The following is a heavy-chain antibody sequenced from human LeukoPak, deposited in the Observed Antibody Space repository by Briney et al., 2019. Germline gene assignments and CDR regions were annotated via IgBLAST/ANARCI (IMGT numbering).Heavy chain of an antibody. CDR3: ARRAFYYYYGMDV. CDR2: MNPNSGNT. CDR1: XYTXTSYD. Sequence: SVKVSXXASXYTXTSYDINWVRQATGQGLEWMGWMNPNSGNTGYAQKFQGRVTMTRNTSISTAYMELSSLRSEDTAVYYCARRAFYYYYGMDVWGQGTTVTVSS. V-gene: IGHV1-8*01. J-gene: IGHJ6*02.